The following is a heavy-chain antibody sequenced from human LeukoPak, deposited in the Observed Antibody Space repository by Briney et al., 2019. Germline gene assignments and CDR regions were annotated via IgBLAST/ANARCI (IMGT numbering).Heavy chain of an antibody. D-gene: IGHD2-15*01. CDR2: IYYSGTT. CDR1: GGSISSYY. V-gene: IGHV4-59*01. CDR3: AREGIRCSGGTCYSLALDY. Sequence: SETLSLTCTVSGGSISSYYWSWIRQPPGKGLEWIGYIYYSGTTNYNPSLKSRVTISVDTSKNQFSLKVNSVTAADTAVYYCAREGIRCSGGTCYSLALDYWGQGTLVTVSS. J-gene: IGHJ4*02.